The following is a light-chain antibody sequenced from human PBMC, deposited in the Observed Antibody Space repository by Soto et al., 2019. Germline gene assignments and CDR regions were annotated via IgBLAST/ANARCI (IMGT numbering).Light chain of an antibody. Sequence: EVVMTQSPASLSASPGERVTLSCMASQNIRSSLAWYQQRPGQAPRLLIYDASTRATGIPPRFSGGGSGTDFTLTISSLQPEDFATYYCLHDYNFPYTFGQGTKVDIK. CDR3: LHDYNFPYT. CDR2: DAS. V-gene: IGKV3-15*01. J-gene: IGKJ2*01. CDR1: QNIRSS.